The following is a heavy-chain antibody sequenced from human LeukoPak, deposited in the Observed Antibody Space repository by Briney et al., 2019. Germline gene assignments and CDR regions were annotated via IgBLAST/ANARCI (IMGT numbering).Heavy chain of an antibody. D-gene: IGHD4-17*01. Sequence: ASVKVSCKVSGYTLTELSMHWVRQAPGKGLEWMGGFDPEDGETIYAQKFQGRVTMTEDTSTDTAYMELSSLRSEDTAVYYCARGDGDLSLADYWGQGTLVTVSS. CDR2: FDPEDGET. CDR3: ARGDGDLSLADY. CDR1: GYTLTELS. V-gene: IGHV1-24*01. J-gene: IGHJ4*02.